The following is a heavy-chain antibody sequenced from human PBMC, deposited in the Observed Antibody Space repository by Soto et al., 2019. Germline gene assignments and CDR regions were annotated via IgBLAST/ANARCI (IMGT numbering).Heavy chain of an antibody. CDR3: ATRPLLPGAP. J-gene: IGHJ3*01. CDR1: GFTFSSND. V-gene: IGHV3-53*01. D-gene: IGHD3-22*01. Sequence: EVQLVESGGGLIQPGGSLRLSCAASGFTFSSNDMNWVRQAPGQGLEWVSLIYSGGSTYYADSVKGRFTISRDNSKNTLYLQMSSLRAEDTAVYYCATRPLLPGAPWSQGTMVTVSS. CDR2: IYSGGST.